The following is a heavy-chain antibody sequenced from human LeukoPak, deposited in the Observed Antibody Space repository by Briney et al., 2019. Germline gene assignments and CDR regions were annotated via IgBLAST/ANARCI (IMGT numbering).Heavy chain of an antibody. CDR2: IYYTGNT. V-gene: IGHV4-39*01. J-gene: IGHJ6*03. CDR1: GVSISSSNSY. CDR3: ARAPKYSSSWYPSFDYYYYYYMDV. D-gene: IGHD6-13*01. Sequence: SETLSLTCTVSGVSISSSNSYWGWIRQPPGKGLEWIGSIYYTGNTYYNASLKSRVTISIDTSKNQISLRLTSVTATDTAVYYCARAPKYSSSWYPSFDYYYYYYMDVWGKGTTVTVSS.